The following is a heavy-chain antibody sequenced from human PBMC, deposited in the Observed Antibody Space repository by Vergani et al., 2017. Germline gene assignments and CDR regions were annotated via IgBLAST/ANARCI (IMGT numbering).Heavy chain of an antibody. CDR2: ISPGASTV. CDR3: AKNPSISTTRHYYAMDV. D-gene: IGHD1-1*01. V-gene: IGHV3-11*04. J-gene: IGHJ6*02. CDR1: GFKFSDHY. Sequence: LEESGGGSVKPGGSLRLSCAASGFKFSDHYMSWIRQAPGKGLEWVSHISPGASTVSYTDSVTGRSTVSRDNDNNSLTLDMTTLRVEDTAVYYCAKNPSISTTRHYYAMDVWGQGTTVTVSS.